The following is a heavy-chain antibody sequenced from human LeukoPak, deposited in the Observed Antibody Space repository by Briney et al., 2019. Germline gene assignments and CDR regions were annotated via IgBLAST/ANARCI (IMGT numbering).Heavy chain of an antibody. CDR2: IQSDGSVQ. J-gene: IGHJ4*02. Sequence: PGGYLRLSCAASGFSFSSYWMSWVRQAPGKGLEWVANIQSDGSVQQYVDSVKGRLTISRDNAKNSLYLQMNSLRAEDTAVYYCARIPRGSGWSFLDFWGQGTLVTVTS. V-gene: IGHV3-7*01. CDR1: GFSFSSYW. CDR3: ARIPRGSGWSFLDF. D-gene: IGHD6-19*01.